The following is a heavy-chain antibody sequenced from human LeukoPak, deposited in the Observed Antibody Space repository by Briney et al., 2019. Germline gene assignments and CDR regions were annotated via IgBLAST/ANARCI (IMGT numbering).Heavy chain of an antibody. CDR1: GFTFSSYA. J-gene: IGHJ5*02. V-gene: IGHV3-23*01. D-gene: IGHD5-18*01. Sequence: PGGSLRLSCAASGFTFSSYAMSWVRQAPGKGLEWVSAISGSGGSTYYADSVKGRFTISRDNSKNTLYLQMNSLRAEDTAVYYYAKDGIVDTAMVNWFDPWGQGTLVTVSS. CDR3: AKDGIVDTAMVNWFDP. CDR2: ISGSGGST.